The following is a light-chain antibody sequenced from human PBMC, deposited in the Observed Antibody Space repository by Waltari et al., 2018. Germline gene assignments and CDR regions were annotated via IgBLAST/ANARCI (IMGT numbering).Light chain of an antibody. V-gene: IGKV1-39*01. CDR3: QESYSTPCT. J-gene: IGKJ3*01. Sequence: DIHLTPSPSSLSASVGDRVTIPCRASQSISSYLNWYQQKPGKAPKLLIYAAASLQSGDPSRFSGSGSVTDFTLTITSLQPEDFATYYCQESYSTPCTFGPGTKGAI. CDR2: AAA. CDR1: QSISSY.